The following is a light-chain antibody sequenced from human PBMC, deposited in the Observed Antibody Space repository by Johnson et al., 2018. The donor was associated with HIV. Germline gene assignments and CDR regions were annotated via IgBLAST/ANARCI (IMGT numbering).Light chain of an antibody. CDR2: DNN. J-gene: IGLJ1*01. Sequence: SVLTQPPSVSAAPGQKVTISCSGSSSNIGNNYVSWYQQLPGTAPKLLIYDNNKRPSGIPDRFSGSKSGTSATLGITGLQTGDEADYYCGTWDSSLSAGGGFGPGTKVTVL. V-gene: IGLV1-51*01. CDR3: GTWDSSLSAGGG. CDR1: SSNIGNNY.